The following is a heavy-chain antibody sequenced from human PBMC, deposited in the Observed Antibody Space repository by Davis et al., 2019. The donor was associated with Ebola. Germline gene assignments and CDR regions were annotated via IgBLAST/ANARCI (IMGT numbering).Heavy chain of an antibody. J-gene: IGHJ6*02. CDR2: ISGSGGST. CDR1: GFTFSDYY. CDR3: AKAYGDYYYYYAMDV. V-gene: IGHV3-23*01. Sequence: GESLKISCAASGFTFSDYYMSWIRQAPGKGLEWVSAISGSGGSTYYADSVKGRFTISRDNSKNTLYLQMNSLRAEDTAIYYCAKAYGDYYYYYAMDVWGQGTTVTVSS. D-gene: IGHD2-21*02.